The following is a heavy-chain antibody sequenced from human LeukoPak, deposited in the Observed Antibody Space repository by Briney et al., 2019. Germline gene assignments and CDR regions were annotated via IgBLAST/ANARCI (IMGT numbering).Heavy chain of an antibody. Sequence: PGGSLRLSCAASGFTFNSYEMNWVRQAPGKGLEWVSYISSSGSTIYYADSVKGRFTISRDNAKNSLYLQMNSLRAEDTAVYYCVGSVYDILTGYYRYFDYWGQGTLVTVSS. D-gene: IGHD3-9*01. J-gene: IGHJ4*02. CDR3: VGSVYDILTGYYRYFDY. V-gene: IGHV3-48*03. CDR1: GFTFNSYE. CDR2: ISSSGSTI.